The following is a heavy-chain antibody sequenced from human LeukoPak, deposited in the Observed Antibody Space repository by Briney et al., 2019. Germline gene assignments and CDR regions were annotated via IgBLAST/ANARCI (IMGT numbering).Heavy chain of an antibody. CDR3: ARNRYPRLVIHTFDY. D-gene: IGHD3-9*01. J-gene: IGHJ4*02. Sequence: PSETLSLTCTVSGYSISSGYYWGWIRQPPGKGLEWIGSIYHSGSTYYNPSLKSRVTISVDTSKNQFSLKLSSVTAADTAVYYCARNRYPRLVIHTFDYWGQGTLVTVSS. CDR2: IYHSGST. CDR1: GYSISSGYY. V-gene: IGHV4-38-2*02.